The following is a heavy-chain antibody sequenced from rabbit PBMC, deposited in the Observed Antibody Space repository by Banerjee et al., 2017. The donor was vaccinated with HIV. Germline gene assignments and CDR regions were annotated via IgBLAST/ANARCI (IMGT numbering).Heavy chain of an antibody. V-gene: IGHV1S47*01. CDR1: GSTLSRYY. CDR3: ARDLAGVIGWNFNL. J-gene: IGHJ4*01. CDR2: MYIASDTT. D-gene: IGHD4-1*01. Sequence: QEQLVESGGGLVQPEGSLTLTCTASGSTLSRYYICWVRQAPGKGLEWIGYMYIASDTTDYASWAKGRFTISRSTSLNTVTLKMTSLTGADTATYFCARDLAGVIGWNFNLWGQGTLVTVS.